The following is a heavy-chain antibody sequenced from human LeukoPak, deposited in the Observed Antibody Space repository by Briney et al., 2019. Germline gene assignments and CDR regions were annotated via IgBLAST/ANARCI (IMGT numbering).Heavy chain of an antibody. CDR3: ARGDRAASGYDS. CDR2: ISGSGGST. Sequence: PGGSLRLSCAASGFTFSSYAMSWVRQAPGKGLEWVSAISGSGGSTYYADSVKGRFIIPRDNSKNMVYLQMNSLRAEDTALYYCARGDRAASGYDSWGQGTLVTVSS. CDR1: GFTFSSYA. D-gene: IGHD3-22*01. V-gene: IGHV3-23*01. J-gene: IGHJ4*02.